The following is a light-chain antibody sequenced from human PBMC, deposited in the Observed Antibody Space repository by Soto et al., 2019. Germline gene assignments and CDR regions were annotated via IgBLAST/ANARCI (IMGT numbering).Light chain of an antibody. Sequence: VVVTQSPLSLPVTLGQAASISCRSSQSLVYSDGNTYLSWFHQRTGQSPRRLIYKVSNRDSGVPDRFSGSGSGTDFTLKISRVEAEDVGVYYCMQGTHWPPITFGQGTRLEIK. V-gene: IGKV2-30*01. CDR2: KVS. CDR1: QSLVYSDGNTY. J-gene: IGKJ5*01. CDR3: MQGTHWPPIT.